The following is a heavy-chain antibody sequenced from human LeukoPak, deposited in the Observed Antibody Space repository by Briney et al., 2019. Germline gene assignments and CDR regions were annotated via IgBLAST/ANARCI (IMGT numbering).Heavy chain of an antibody. Sequence: PGGSLRLSCAASGFTFSSYAMSWVRQAPGKGLEWVSAISGSGGSTYYADSVKGRFTISGDNSKNTLYLQMNSLRAEDTAVYYCAKVGSGGGSYVLRFLEWTLNWFDPWGQGTLVTVSS. CDR1: GFTFSSYA. CDR2: ISGSGGST. J-gene: IGHJ5*02. D-gene: IGHD3-3*01. V-gene: IGHV3-23*01. CDR3: AKVGSGGGSYVLRFLEWTLNWFDP.